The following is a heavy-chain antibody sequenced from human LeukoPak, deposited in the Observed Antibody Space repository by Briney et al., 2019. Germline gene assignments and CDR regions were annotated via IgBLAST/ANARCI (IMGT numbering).Heavy chain of an antibody. D-gene: IGHD5-18*01. J-gene: IGHJ4*02. Sequence: GGSQRLSCTASGFTFGDYAMSWFRQAPGKGLVWVGFIRSRGYDETTEYAASVKGRFTISRDDSKSIGYLQMNSLKTEDTAVYYCARELRYSYGQYYFDYWGEGNLVTVSS. CDR2: IRSRGYDETT. CDR3: ARELRYSYGQYYFDY. CDR1: GFTFGDYA. V-gene: IGHV3-49*03.